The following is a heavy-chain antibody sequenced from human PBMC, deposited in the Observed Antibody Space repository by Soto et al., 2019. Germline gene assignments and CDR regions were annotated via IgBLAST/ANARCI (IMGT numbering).Heavy chain of an antibody. V-gene: IGHV1-18*01. CDR1: GYTFTDFG. CDR2: ISAYNGNT. J-gene: IGHJ4*02. CDR3: ARDSGNLGNWAYFLDY. D-gene: IGHD7-27*01. Sequence: QGQLVQSGAEVKKPGASVKVSCKASGYTFTDFGISWVRQAPGQGLEWMGWISAYNGNTNYAHKVQDRVTMTTDTXTGXAYMEMRNLTPDDTAVYYCARDSGNLGNWAYFLDYWGQGTLVTVSS.